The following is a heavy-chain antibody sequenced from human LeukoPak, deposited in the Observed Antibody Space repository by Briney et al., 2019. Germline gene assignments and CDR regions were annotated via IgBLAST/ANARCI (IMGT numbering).Heavy chain of an antibody. CDR2: IIPIFGTA. V-gene: IGHV1-69*01. CDR1: GGTFSSYA. CDR3: ARDRTDNIVVVPAAY. Sequence: ASVKVSCKASGGTFSSYAISWVRQAPGQGLEWMGGIIPIFGTANYAQKFQGRVTITADESTSTAYMELSSLRSEDTAVYYCARDRTDNIVVVPAAYWGQGTLVTASS. D-gene: IGHD2-2*01. J-gene: IGHJ4*02.